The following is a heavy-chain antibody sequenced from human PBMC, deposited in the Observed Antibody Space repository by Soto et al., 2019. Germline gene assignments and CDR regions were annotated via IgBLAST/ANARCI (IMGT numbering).Heavy chain of an antibody. D-gene: IGHD1-1*01. CDR3: AKDIGTPPNYYFDY. Sequence: PGGSLRLSCTASGFTFGDYAMHWVRQAPGKGLEWVSGISWNSGSIGYADSVKGRFTISRDNAKNSLYLQMNSLRAEDTALYYCAKDIGTPPNYYFDYWGQGTLVTVSS. CDR1: GFTFGDYA. V-gene: IGHV3-9*01. CDR2: ISWNSGSI. J-gene: IGHJ4*02.